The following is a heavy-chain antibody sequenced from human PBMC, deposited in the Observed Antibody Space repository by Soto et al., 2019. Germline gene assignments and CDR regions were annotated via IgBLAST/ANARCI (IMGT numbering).Heavy chain of an antibody. J-gene: IGHJ4*02. CDR3: AKGRESSGSYRPFDY. V-gene: IGHV3-23*01. CDR1: GFTFSSYA. D-gene: IGHD3-22*01. Sequence: GGSLRLSCAASGFTFSSYAMSWVRQAPGKGLEWVSAISAGAVATNYADSVKGRFTISRDNSKNTLYLQMNSLRAEDTAVYYCAKGRESSGSYRPFDYWGQGALVTVSS. CDR2: ISAGAVAT.